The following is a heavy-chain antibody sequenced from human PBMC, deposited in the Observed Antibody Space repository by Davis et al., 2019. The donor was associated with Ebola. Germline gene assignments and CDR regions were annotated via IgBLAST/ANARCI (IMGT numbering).Heavy chain of an antibody. CDR3: ARDRHIVVVPAAIGYYYYGMDV. D-gene: IGHD2-2*01. Sequence: ASVKVSCKASGYTFTSYGISWVRQAPGQGLEWMGWISAYNGNTHYAQKLQGRVTMTTDTSTSTAYMELRSLRSDDTAVYYCARDRHIVVVPAAIGYYYYGMDVWGQGTTVTVSS. CDR2: ISAYNGNT. V-gene: IGHV1-18*01. CDR1: GYTFTSYG. J-gene: IGHJ6*02.